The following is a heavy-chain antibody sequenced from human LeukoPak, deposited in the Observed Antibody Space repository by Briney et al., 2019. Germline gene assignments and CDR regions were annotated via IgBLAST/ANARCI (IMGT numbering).Heavy chain of an antibody. CDR1: GYTFTSYY. Sequence: ASVKVSCKASGYTFTSYYMHWVRQAPGQGLEWMGIINPSGGSTSYAQKFQGRVTMTRDTSTSTVYMELSSLRSEDTAVYYCAQTSGSYLGWFDPWGQGTLVTVSS. J-gene: IGHJ5*02. CDR3: AQTSGSYLGWFDP. CDR2: INPSGGST. D-gene: IGHD1-26*01. V-gene: IGHV1-46*01.